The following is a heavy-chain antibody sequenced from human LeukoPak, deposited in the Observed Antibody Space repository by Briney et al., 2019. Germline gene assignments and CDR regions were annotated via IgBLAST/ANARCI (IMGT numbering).Heavy chain of an antibody. D-gene: IGHD5-12*01. V-gene: IGHV4-34*01. J-gene: IGHJ4*02. CDR1: GGSFRGYY. CDR3: ARWGQGTPTIIVRRYFDL. CDR2: INESGRT. Sequence: SETLSLTCAVSGGSFRGYYWNWIRQSPGRGLEWIGEINESGRTHYNASLESRVTISVGTSKNLFSLNLSSVTAADTAVYYCARWGQGTPTIIVRRYFDLWGQGTLVTVSS.